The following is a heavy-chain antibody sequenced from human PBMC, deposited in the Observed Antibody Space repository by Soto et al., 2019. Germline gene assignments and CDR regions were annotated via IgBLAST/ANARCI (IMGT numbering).Heavy chain of an antibody. Sequence: QVQLVESGGGVVQPGRSLRLSCAASGFTFSSYGMHWVRQAPGKGLGWVAVISYDGSNKYYADSVKGRFTISRDNSKNTLYLQMNSLRAEDTAVYYCAKQNREWIQLWSGDYWGQGTLVTVSS. J-gene: IGHJ4*02. D-gene: IGHD5-18*01. CDR3: AKQNREWIQLWSGDY. V-gene: IGHV3-30*18. CDR2: ISYDGSNK. CDR1: GFTFSSYG.